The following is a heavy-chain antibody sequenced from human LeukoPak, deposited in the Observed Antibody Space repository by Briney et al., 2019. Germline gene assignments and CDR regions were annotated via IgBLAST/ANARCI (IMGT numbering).Heavy chain of an antibody. CDR2: ISGSGGST. D-gene: IGHD3-10*01. Sequence: GGSLRLSCAASGFTFSSYAMSWVRQAPGKGLEWVSAISGSGGSTYYADSVQGRFTISRDSSRNTLFLQMNSLRAEDTAVYYCAKAVSGARYFDYWGQGTLVTVSS. J-gene: IGHJ4*02. V-gene: IGHV3-23*01. CDR3: AKAVSGARYFDY. CDR1: GFTFSSYA.